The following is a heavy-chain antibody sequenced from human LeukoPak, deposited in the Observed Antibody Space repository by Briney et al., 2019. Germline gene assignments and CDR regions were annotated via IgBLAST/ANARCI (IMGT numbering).Heavy chain of an antibody. J-gene: IGHJ4*02. D-gene: IGHD4-17*01. CDR1: GFPLSSYW. V-gene: IGHV3-7*01. CDR3: ARDRTTVSDY. CDR2: IKQDGSEK. Sequence: QPGGPLRLSCAACGFPLSSYWMSGVRQAPGKGLEGVANIKQDGSEKYYADSVKRRFTISRDNAKNSLYLQMNSLRAEDTAVYYCARDRTTVSDYWGQGTLVTVSS.